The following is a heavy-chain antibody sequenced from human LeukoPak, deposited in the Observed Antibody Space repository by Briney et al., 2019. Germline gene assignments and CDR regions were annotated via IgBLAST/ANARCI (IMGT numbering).Heavy chain of an antibody. Sequence: TGGSLRLSCAASGFTFSSYGVDWVRQAPGKGLEWVAFIRYDGNNKYYADSVKGRFTISRDNSKNTLYLRMNSLRVEDTAVYYCAKEPYDFWSGQNYFFDSWGQGTLVTVSS. D-gene: IGHD3-3*01. CDR1: GFTFSSYG. CDR2: IRYDGNNK. J-gene: IGHJ4*02. V-gene: IGHV3-30*02. CDR3: AKEPYDFWSGQNYFFDS.